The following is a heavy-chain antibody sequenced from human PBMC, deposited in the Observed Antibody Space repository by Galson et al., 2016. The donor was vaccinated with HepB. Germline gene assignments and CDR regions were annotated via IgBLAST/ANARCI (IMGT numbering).Heavy chain of an antibody. V-gene: IGHV3-23*01. CDR3: VPELPWVGGLLYFDY. Sequence: SLRLSCAASGFTFGNYAMNWVRQAPGKGLEWVSHSSRSGDFTYYADSVKGRFTISRDNSKNTLYLQMNSLRAEDTAVYYCVPELPWVGGLLYFDYWGQGTLVTVSS. J-gene: IGHJ4*02. CDR2: SSRSGDFT. CDR1: GFTFGNYA. D-gene: IGHD3-10*01.